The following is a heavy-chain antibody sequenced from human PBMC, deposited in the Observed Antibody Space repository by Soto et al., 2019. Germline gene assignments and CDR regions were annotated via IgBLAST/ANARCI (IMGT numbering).Heavy chain of an antibody. Sequence: SETLSLTCTVSGGSISSYYWSWIRQPPGKGLEWIGYIYYSGSTNYNPSLKSRVTISVDTSKNQFSLKLSSVTAADTAVYYCARVGYSYGYMGPGGDYYYYGMDVWGQGTTVTVSS. CDR3: ARVGYSYGYMGPGGDYYYYGMDV. D-gene: IGHD5-18*01. J-gene: IGHJ6*02. CDR1: GGSISSYY. V-gene: IGHV4-59*01. CDR2: IYYSGST.